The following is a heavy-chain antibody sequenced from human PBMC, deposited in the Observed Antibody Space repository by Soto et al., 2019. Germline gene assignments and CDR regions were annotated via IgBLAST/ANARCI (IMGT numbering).Heavy chain of an antibody. J-gene: IGHJ4*02. Sequence: ASVQVSCKASGYTFSDYYIHWLRQSPGQGLEWMGWINPNSGGTKYAPKFQGGVTMTRDTSITTAYMELSRLRSGDTAVYYCAREPATAKPEGVDFWGQGTLVTVS. D-gene: IGHD1-1*01. V-gene: IGHV1-2*02. CDR2: INPNSGGT. CDR3: AREPATAKPEGVDF. CDR1: GYTFSDYY.